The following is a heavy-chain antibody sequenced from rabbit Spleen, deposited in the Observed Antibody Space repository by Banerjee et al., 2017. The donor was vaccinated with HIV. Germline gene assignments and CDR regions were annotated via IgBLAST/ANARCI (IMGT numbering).Heavy chain of an antibody. J-gene: IGHJ6*01. D-gene: IGHD8-1*01. CDR1: GFTLSSYY. CDR3: ARDTGSSFSSYGMDL. CDR2: IDPVFGST. V-gene: IGHV1S7*01. Sequence: QSVEESAGGLVQPGGSLKLSCKASGFTLSSYYMNWVRQAPGKGLEWIGYIDPVFGSTYYASWVSGRFTISSHNAQNTLYLQLNSLTAADTATYFCARDTGSSFSSYGMDLWGQGTLVTVS.